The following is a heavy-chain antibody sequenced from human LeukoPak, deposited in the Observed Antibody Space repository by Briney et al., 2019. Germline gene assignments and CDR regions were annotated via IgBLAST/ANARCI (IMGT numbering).Heavy chain of an antibody. J-gene: IGHJ6*03. CDR1: VPTFRDYA. D-gene: IGHD3-22*01. CDR3: TRGHAHYYDSGGYYRALHYYYYYYMDV. CDR2: IRSKTYGCTT. V-gene: IGHV3-49*03. Sequence: GGSLRLSCTTSVPTFRDYAMTWFRQAPGKGLEWVGFIRSKTYGCTTQHAASVKGRFTISRDDSKSIAYLQMKSLKTEDTAVYYCTRGHAHYYDSGGYYRALHYYYYYYMDVWGKGTTVTVSS.